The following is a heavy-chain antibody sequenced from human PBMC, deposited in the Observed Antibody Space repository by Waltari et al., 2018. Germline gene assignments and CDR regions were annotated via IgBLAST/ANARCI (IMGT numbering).Heavy chain of an antibody. J-gene: IGHJ4*02. V-gene: IGHV3-23*01. CDR3: AKDQVAHIVVVIAPPA. Sequence: EVQLLESGGGLVQPGGSLRLSCAASGFTFSSYAMSWVRQAPGKGLEWVSAISGSGGSTYYADSVKGRFTISRDNSKNTLYLQMNSLRAEDTAVYYCAKDQVAHIVVVIAPPAWGQGTLVTVSS. CDR1: GFTFSSYA. D-gene: IGHD2-21*01. CDR2: ISGSGGST.